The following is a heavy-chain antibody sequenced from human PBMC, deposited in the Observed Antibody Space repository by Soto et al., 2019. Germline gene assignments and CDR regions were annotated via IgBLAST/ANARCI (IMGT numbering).Heavy chain of an antibody. J-gene: IGHJ4*02. CDR1: GFSLTTSGVG. D-gene: IGHD3-3*01. Sequence: QITLNESGPTQVKPRQTLTLTCTFSGFSLTTSGVGVGGIRQSPGKAPEWLALIYCDDDKRYSPSLKSRLTITKDTSKNQVVLTMADLDTADTATYYCAHRVLRTVFGLVTTTAIYFDFWGQGTPVAVSS. CDR2: IYCDDDK. CDR3: AHRVLRTVFGLVTTTAIYFDF. V-gene: IGHV2-5*02.